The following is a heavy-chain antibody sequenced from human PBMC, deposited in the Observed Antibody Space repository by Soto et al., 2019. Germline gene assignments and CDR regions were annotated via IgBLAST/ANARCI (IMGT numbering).Heavy chain of an antibody. D-gene: IGHD1-26*01. CDR3: AKNQGVELVPLATVDWFDP. J-gene: IGHJ5*02. CDR2: ISGSGFKK. CDR1: GFIFENFG. Sequence: GGPLRLSCVASGFIFENFGISWVRQAPGKGLEWISSISGSGFKKYYADSVKGRFTISRDNSKSTVYLELNNLSAEDTAVYHCAKNQGVELVPLATVDWFDPWGQGSVVTVSS. V-gene: IGHV3-23*01.